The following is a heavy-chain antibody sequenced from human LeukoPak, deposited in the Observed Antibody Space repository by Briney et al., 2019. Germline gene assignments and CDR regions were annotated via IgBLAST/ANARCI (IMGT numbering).Heavy chain of an antibody. CDR1: GGSISPYY. CDR3: ARHAAFGGFDP. Sequence: SETLWLTRTGSGGSISPYYLSWIRQPPGSALEWIGYIYFTGSTNYNPSLKSRVTISVDTSKNQFSLKLSSVTAADTAVYYCARHAAFGGFDPWGQGTLVTVSS. CDR2: IYFTGST. V-gene: IGHV4-59*08. J-gene: IGHJ5*02. D-gene: IGHD3-16*01.